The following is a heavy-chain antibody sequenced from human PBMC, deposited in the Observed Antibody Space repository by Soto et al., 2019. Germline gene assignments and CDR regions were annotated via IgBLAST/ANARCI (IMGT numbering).Heavy chain of an antibody. CDR3: ARVTNGNLVILYYFDY. J-gene: IGHJ4*02. V-gene: IGHV4-34*01. D-gene: IGHD4-17*01. CDR1: GGSFSGYY. CDR2: INHSGST. Sequence: ASETLSLTCAVYGGSFSGYYWSWIRQPPGKGLEWIGEINHSGSTNYNPSLKSRVTISVDTSKNQFSLKLSSVTAADTAVYYCARVTNGNLVILYYFDYWGQGTLVTVSS.